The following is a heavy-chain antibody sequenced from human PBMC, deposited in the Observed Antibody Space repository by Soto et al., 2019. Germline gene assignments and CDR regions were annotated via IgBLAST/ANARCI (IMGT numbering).Heavy chain of an antibody. J-gene: IGHJ5*02. V-gene: IGHV3-11*05. Sequence: QVRLVESGGGLVRPGGSLRLSCAASGFTFSDHYMSWIRQAPGKGLEWVAHINGDNTYTKYADSVKGRFTISRDNAKNSLYLQMHSLTADDTAVYYCARVPEGRFDPWGQGTLVTVSS. CDR1: GFTFSDHY. CDR3: ARVPEGRFDP. CDR2: INGDNTYT.